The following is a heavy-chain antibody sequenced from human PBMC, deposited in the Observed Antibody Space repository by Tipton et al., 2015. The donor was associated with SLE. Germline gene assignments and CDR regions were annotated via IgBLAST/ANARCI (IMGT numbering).Heavy chain of an antibody. J-gene: IGHJ4*02. V-gene: IGHV4-34*01. CDR2: IYHSGST. CDR1: GGSFSGFY. CDR3: ARGDGYDFDY. Sequence: TLSLTCAVYGGSFSGFYWGWIRQPPGKGLEWIGNIYHSGSTFYNPSLKSRVTISVDTSKNQFSLKLSSVTAADTAVYYCARGDGYDFDYWGQGTLVTVSS. D-gene: IGHD5-24*01.